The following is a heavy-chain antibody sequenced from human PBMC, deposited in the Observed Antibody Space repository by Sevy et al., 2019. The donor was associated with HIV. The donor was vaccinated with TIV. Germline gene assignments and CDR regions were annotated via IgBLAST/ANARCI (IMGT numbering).Heavy chain of an antibody. V-gene: IGHV3-30-3*01. D-gene: IGHD1-1*01. Sequence: GGSLRLSCAASGFTFSSFFMHWVRQAPGKGLEWVATISYDGSNEHYEHSVKGRFTISGDNSRNALYLQMSSLRAEDTAVYYCALERLSSNVAEYFQNWGQGTLVTVSS. J-gene: IGHJ1*01. CDR1: GFTFSSFF. CDR2: ISYDGSNE. CDR3: ALERLSSNVAEYFQN.